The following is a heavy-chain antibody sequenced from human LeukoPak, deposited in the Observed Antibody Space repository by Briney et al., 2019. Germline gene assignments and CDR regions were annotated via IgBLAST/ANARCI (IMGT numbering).Heavy chain of an antibody. CDR1: GGSISSSSYY. CDR2: IYYSGSTYYSGST. CDR3: ARERPGNDVLSPFDV. V-gene: IGHV4-39*07. Sequence: SETLSLTCTVSGGSISSSSYYWGWIRQPPGKGLEWIGSIYYSGSTYYSGSTYYNPSLKSRVTMSRDTSKNQFSLKVNSVTPADSAKYYCARERPGNDVLSPFDVWDQGIMITVSS. D-gene: IGHD1-1*01. J-gene: IGHJ3*01.